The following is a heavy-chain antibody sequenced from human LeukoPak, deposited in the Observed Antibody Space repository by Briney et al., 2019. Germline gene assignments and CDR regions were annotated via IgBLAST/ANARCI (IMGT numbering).Heavy chain of an antibody. CDR2: IYTSGST. Sequence: SETLSLTCTVSGGSISGYYWSWIRQPVGKGLEWIGCIYTSGSTNYNPSLKSRVTMSVDTSKNQFSLKLSSVTAADTALYYCARGTDSSAYYNSWFDPWGQGTLVTVSS. J-gene: IGHJ5*02. CDR1: GGSISGYY. V-gene: IGHV4-4*07. D-gene: IGHD3-22*01. CDR3: ARGTDSSAYYNSWFDP.